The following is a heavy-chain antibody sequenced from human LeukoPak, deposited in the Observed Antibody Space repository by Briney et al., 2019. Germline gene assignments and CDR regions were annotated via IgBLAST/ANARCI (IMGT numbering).Heavy chain of an antibody. D-gene: IGHD2-8*01. Sequence: PGGSLRLSCAASGFTFSSYSMVWVRQAPGKGLEWVSSISSGSNYIYYADSVKGRFTISRDNARTSLYLQMNSLRAEDTAVYYCARDVSRPYCVNGICYSSPGFDYWGQGILVTVSS. V-gene: IGHV3-21*06. CDR2: ISSGSNYI. CDR1: GFTFSSYS. CDR3: ARDVSRPYCVNGICYSSPGFDY. J-gene: IGHJ4*02.